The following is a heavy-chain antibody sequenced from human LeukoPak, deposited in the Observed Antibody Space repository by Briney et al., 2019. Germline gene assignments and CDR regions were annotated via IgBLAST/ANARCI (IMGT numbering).Heavy chain of an antibody. CDR2: IYPGDSDT. J-gene: IGHJ6*03. CDR1: GYSFTSYW. V-gene: IGHV5-51*01. Sequence: RAGGSLKISCKGSGYSFTSYWIGWVRQMPGKGLEWMGIIYPGDSDTRYSPSFQGQVTISADKSISTAYLQWSSLKASDTAMYYCARHAGYSYGFYYYYYMDVWGKGTTVTVSS. D-gene: IGHD5-18*01. CDR3: ARHAGYSYGFYYYYYMDV.